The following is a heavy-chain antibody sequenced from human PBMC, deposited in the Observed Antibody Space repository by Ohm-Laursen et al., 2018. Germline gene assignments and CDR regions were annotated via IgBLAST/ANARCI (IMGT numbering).Heavy chain of an antibody. V-gene: IGHV3-15*01. J-gene: IGHJ3*02. CDR2: IKRKADGETT. CDR1: GFTFSNAW. CDR3: ATGLLADDAFNI. Sequence: SLRLSCAASGFTFSNAWMSWVRQAPGKGLEWVGRIKRKADGETTDYAAPVKDRLTISRDDSKTTLYLQMNSLKTEDTAVYYCATGLLADDAFNIWGQGTMVTVSS.